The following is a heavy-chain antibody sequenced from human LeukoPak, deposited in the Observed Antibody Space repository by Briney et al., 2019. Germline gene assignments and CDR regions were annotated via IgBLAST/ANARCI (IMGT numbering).Heavy chain of an antibody. D-gene: IGHD6-19*01. CDR1: GXTFSSYA. V-gene: IGHV3-30-3*01. CDR3: ARDRVAGTPYYYGMDV. Sequence: GGSLRLSCAASGXTFSSYAVHWVRQAPGEGLEWVAVISYDSSNKYYADSVKGRFTISRDNSKNTLYLQMNSLRAEDTAVYYCARDRVAGTPYYYGMDVWGQGTTVTVSS. CDR2: ISYDSSNK. J-gene: IGHJ6*02.